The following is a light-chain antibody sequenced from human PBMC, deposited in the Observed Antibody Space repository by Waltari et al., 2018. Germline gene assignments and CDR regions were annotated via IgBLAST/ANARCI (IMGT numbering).Light chain of an antibody. Sequence: EIVLTKYPATLSLSPGARATLSCRASQSVDMYLACYQQKPGHAPTLLIYDTSNTATDIPARFSGSGSETDFSLTISSLEPEDFAVYYCQQRRNWPLTFGGGTKVEIK. CDR3: QQRRNWPLT. V-gene: IGKV3-11*01. CDR1: QSVDMY. CDR2: DTS. J-gene: IGKJ4*01.